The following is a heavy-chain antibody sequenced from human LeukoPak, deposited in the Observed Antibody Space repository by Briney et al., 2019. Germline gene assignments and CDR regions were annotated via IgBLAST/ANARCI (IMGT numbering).Heavy chain of an antibody. CDR2: ISYDGSNK. V-gene: IGHV3-30*18. CDR3: AKAYLQLVPYFDY. CDR1: GFTFSSYG. Sequence: GGSLRLSCAASGFTFSSYGMHWVRQAPGKGLEWVAVISYDGSNKYYADSVKGRFTISRDNSKNTLYLQMNSLRAEDTAVYYCAKAYLQLVPYFDYWGQGTLVTASS. D-gene: IGHD6-6*01. J-gene: IGHJ4*02.